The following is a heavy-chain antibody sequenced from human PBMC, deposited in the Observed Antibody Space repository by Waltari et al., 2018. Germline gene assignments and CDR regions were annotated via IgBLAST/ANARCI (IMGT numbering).Heavy chain of an antibody. CDR1: GYTFTSYY. Sequence: QVQLVQSGAEVKKPGASVKVSCKASGYTFTSYYMHWVRQAPGQGLEWMGIINPSGGSTSYAQKFQGRVTMTRDTSTSTVYMELSSLRSEDTAVYYCARGYDFWSGYLAGYYYGMDVWGQGTTVTVSS. CDR2: INPSGGST. CDR3: ARGYDFWSGYLAGYYYGMDV. J-gene: IGHJ6*02. D-gene: IGHD3-3*01. V-gene: IGHV1-46*01.